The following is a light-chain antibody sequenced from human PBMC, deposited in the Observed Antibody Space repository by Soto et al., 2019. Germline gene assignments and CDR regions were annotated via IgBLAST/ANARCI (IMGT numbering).Light chain of an antibody. CDR1: QSISNNY. CDR3: QQYGSSPQT. CDR2: DAS. V-gene: IGKV3-20*01. J-gene: IGKJ1*01. Sequence: EIVLTQSPGTLSLSPGERATLSCRASQSISNNYLAWYQQKPGQAPRLLIYDASSMATGIRDRFSGSGSGTDFTLTISRLEPEDFAVYYWQQYGSSPQTFGQGTKVEIK.